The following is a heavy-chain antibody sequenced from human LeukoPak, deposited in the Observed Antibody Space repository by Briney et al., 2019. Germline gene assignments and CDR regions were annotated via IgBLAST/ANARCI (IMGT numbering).Heavy chain of an antibody. CDR1: GYTFTGYY. CDR3: ARDRVATIPPYWFDP. CDR2: INPNSGGT. D-gene: IGHD5-12*01. J-gene: IGHJ5*02. Sequence: ASVKVSCKASGYTFTGYYMHWVRQAPGQGLEWMGWINPNSGGTNYAQKFQGRVTMTRDTSISTAYMELSRLRSDDTAVYYCARDRVATIPPYWFDPWGQGTLVTVSS. V-gene: IGHV1-2*02.